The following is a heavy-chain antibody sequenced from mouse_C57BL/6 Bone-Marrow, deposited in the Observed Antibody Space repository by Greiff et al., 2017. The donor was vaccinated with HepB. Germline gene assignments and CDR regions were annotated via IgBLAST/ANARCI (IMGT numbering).Heavy chain of an antibody. CDR2: IWSDGST. D-gene: IGHD1-1*01. Sequence: VKLVESGPGLVAPSQSLSITCTVSGFSLTSSGVHWVRQPPGKGLEWLVVIWSDGSTTDNSALKSRLSLSKDNSKSQVFLKMNSLQTEDTAMYYCARVVCYSYYAMDYWGQGTSVTVSS. J-gene: IGHJ4*01. V-gene: IGHV2-6*03. CDR3: ARVVCYSYYAMDY. CDR1: GFSLTSSG.